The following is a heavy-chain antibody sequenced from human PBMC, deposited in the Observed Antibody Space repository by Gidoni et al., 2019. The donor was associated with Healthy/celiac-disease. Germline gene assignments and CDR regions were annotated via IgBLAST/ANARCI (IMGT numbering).Heavy chain of an antibody. CDR3: ARDLGYGDYYFDY. J-gene: IGHJ4*02. D-gene: IGHD4-17*01. Sequence: QLQLQESGPGLVKPSETLSLTCTVSGGSLSSSSYYRAWIRQPPGKGLEWIGSIYYSGSTYYNPSLKSRVTISVDTSKNQFSLKLSSVTAADTAVYYCARDLGYGDYYFDYWGQGTLVTVSS. V-gene: IGHV4-39*07. CDR2: IYYSGST. CDR1: GGSLSSSSYY.